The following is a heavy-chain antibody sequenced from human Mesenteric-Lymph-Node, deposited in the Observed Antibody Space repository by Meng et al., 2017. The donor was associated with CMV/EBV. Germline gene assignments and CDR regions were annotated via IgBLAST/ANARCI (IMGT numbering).Heavy chain of an antibody. CDR1: GGSISSYY. V-gene: IGHV4-59*01. CDR3: AREHCSSTGCYAAFDI. CDR2: IYYSGST. Sequence: SETLSLTCTVSGGSISSYYWSWIRQPPGKGLEWIGYIYYSGSTNYNPSLKSRVTISVDTSKNQFSLKLSSVTAADTAVYYCAREHCSSTGCYAAFDIWGQGTMVTVSS. J-gene: IGHJ3*02. D-gene: IGHD2-2*01.